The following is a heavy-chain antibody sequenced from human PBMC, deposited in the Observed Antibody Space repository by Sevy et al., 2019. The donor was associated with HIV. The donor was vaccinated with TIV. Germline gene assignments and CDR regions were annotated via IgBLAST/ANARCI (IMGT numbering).Heavy chain of an antibody. CDR2: ISGPGYNT. Sequence: GGSLRLSCAASGFTFNTHAMNWVRQAPGKGLEWVSTISGPGYNTYYADSVKGRFTISRDNSQNTLHLQMNSLRPDDTAFHYCAKALNPALESMLQVNLRTLKGFDVWGQGTMVTVSS. CDR3: AKALNPALESMLQVNLRTLKGFDV. CDR1: GFTFNTHA. D-gene: IGHD2-8*01. J-gene: IGHJ3*01. V-gene: IGHV3-23*01.